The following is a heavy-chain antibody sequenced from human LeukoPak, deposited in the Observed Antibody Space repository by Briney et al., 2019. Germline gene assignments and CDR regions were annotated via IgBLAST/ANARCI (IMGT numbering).Heavy chain of an antibody. CDR1: GGSFSGYY. CDR3: ARLVGASPDYFDY. J-gene: IGHJ4*02. V-gene: IGHV4-34*01. CDR2: INHSGST. Sequence: SETLSLTCAVYGGSFSGYYWSWIRQPPGKGLEWIGEINHSGSTNYNPSLKSRVTISVDKSKNQFSLKLSSVTAADTAVYYCARLVGASPDYFDYWGQGTLVTVSS. D-gene: IGHD1-26*01.